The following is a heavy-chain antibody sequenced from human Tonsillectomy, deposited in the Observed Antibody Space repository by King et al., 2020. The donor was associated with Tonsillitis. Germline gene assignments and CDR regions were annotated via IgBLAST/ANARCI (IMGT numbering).Heavy chain of an antibody. D-gene: IGHD1-26*01. Sequence: AQLVQSGAEVKKPGASVKVSCKASGYTFTAYYMHWVRQAPGQGIEWMGWINPPSGGTNYAQNFQGRVTMTRDTSISTVYMERSSLTSDDTAVDYCASEVGATENWFDPWGQGTLVTVSS. V-gene: IGHV1-2*02. CDR1: GYTFTAYY. CDR2: INPPSGGT. CDR3: ASEVGATENWFDP. J-gene: IGHJ5*02.